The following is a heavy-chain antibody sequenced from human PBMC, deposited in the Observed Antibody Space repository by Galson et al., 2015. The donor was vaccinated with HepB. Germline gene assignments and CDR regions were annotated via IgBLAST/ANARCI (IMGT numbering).Heavy chain of an antibody. CDR2: INPNGGGT. Sequence: SVKVSCKASGYTFTGYYIHWVRQAPGQGLEWVGWINPNGGGTNYAQKFQGWVTMTRDTSISTAYMELSRLRSDDTAVYYCERDLPVGYCSGGGCYFFYGMDVWGQGTTVTVSS. CDR3: ERDLPVGYCSGGGCYFFYGMDV. CDR1: GYTFTGYY. D-gene: IGHD2-15*01. J-gene: IGHJ6*02. V-gene: IGHV1-2*04.